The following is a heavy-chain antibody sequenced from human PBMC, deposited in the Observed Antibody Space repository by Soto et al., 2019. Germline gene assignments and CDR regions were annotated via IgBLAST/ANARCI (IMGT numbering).Heavy chain of an antibody. CDR3: ARDRGRVVVGYRYYFDY. J-gene: IGHJ4*02. CDR2: INPNSGGT. V-gene: IGHV1-2*04. D-gene: IGHD2-15*01. Sequence: WASVKVSCKASGYTFTGYYMHWVRQAPGQGLEWMGWINPNSGGTNCAQKFQGWVTMTRDTSISTAYMELSRLRSDDTAVYYCARDRGRVVVGYRYYFDYWGQGTLVTVSS. CDR1: GYTFTGYY.